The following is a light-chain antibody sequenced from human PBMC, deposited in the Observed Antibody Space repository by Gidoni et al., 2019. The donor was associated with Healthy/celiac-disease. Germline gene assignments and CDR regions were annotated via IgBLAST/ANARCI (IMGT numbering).Light chain of an antibody. V-gene: IGKV3-20*01. J-gene: IGKJ1*01. Sequence: IVLTQSPGTLSLSLGERATLSGRASQSVSSSYLAWYQQKTGQAPRLLIYGASSRATGMPDRFSGSGSGTDFTLTSSRLEPEDFAVYYCQQYGSSPPSTFXQXTKVEIK. CDR1: QSVSSSY. CDR3: QQYGSSPPST. CDR2: GAS.